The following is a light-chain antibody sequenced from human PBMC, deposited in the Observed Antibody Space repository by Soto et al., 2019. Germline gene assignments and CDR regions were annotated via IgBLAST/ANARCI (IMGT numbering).Light chain of an antibody. J-gene: IGKJ5*01. CDR3: QQLHDYPIT. CDR1: QNISSY. CDR2: DVS. V-gene: IGKV3-11*01. Sequence: IVLTQSPVTLSLSPGERATLSCRASQNISSYLIWYQQKPGQAPRLLMYDVSNRATGIPARFSGSGSGTDFTLTISSLEPEDFATYYCQQLHDYPITFGQGTRLEIK.